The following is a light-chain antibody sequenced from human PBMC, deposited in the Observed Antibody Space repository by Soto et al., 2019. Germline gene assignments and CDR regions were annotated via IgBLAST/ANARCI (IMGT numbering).Light chain of an antibody. V-gene: IGLV2-8*01. Sequence: QSALTQPPSASGSPGQSVTISCTGTSSDVGNYNYVSWYQQHPGKAPKLMIYEVSKRPSGVPDRFSGSKSGNTASLTVSGLQAEDEAEYYCTSYAAGKNVVFGGGTKFTVL. J-gene: IGLJ2*01. CDR2: EVS. CDR3: TSYAAGKNVV. CDR1: SSDVGNYNY.